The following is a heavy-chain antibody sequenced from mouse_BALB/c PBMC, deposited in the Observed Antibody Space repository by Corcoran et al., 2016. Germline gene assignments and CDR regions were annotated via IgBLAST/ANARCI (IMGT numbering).Heavy chain of an antibody. D-gene: IGHD4-1*01. V-gene: IGHV1-18*01. Sequence: EVHLQQSGPDLVKPGSSVKISCKTSGYTFTEYTMHWVKQGHGKSLEWIGGINPNNGGTSYNQKFKGKATLTVDKSSSTAYMELRSLTSEDSAVYYCARRDWDVGKTGAWFAYSGQGTLVTVSA. J-gene: IGHJ3*01. CDR3: ARRDWDVGKTGAWFAY. CDR2: INPNNGGT. CDR1: GYTFTEYT.